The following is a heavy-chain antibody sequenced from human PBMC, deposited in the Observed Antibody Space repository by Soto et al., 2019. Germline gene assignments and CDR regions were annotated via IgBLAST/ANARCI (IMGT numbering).Heavy chain of an antibody. D-gene: IGHD3-3*01. V-gene: IGHV3-66*01. CDR1: GFTVSNYF. CDR2: ISSNGDT. Sequence: EVQLAESGGGLVQPGESLRLSCAASGFTVSNYFMTWVRQAPGKGLEWVSVISSNGDTFYTDSVKGRFTISRDRSQNTLYLQMDGLRAEDTAVYYCARDVLGGAYDFWHGGQGTLVTVSS. CDR3: ARDVLGGAYDFWH. J-gene: IGHJ4*02.